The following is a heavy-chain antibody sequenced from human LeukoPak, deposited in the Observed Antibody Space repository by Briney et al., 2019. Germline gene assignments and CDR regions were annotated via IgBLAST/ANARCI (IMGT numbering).Heavy chain of an antibody. Sequence: NSGGSPRLSCAASGFTFSDYYMSWIRQAPGKGLEWVSYISSSGSTIYYADSVKGRFTISRDNAKNSLYLQMNSLRAEDTAVYYCARDWGYCSSTSCPLDYWGQGTLVTVSS. CDR1: GFTFSDYY. J-gene: IGHJ4*02. V-gene: IGHV3-11*01. CDR3: ARDWGYCSSTSCPLDY. CDR2: ISSSGSTI. D-gene: IGHD2-2*01.